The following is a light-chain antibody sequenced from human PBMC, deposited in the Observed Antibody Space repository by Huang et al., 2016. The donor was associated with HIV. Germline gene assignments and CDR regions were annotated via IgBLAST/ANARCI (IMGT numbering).Light chain of an antibody. CDR1: QDIRNY. CDR3: QQYDDLYT. J-gene: IGKJ2*01. Sequence: IQMTQSPSSLSASVGDRVTISCHASQDIRNYLNWYQQKPGKAPTLLIYEASNLETGVPSRFSGDGSGTDFTFTITSLQSEDIATYYCQQYDDLYTFGQGTKLEIK. CDR2: EAS. V-gene: IGKV1-33*01.